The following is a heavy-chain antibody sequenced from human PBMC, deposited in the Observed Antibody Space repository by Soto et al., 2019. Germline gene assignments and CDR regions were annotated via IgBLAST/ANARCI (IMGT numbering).Heavy chain of an antibody. CDR2: TRNKANSYTT. Sequence: GGSLRLSCAASGFTFSDHYMDWVRQAPGKGLEWVGRTRNKANSYTTEYAASVKGRFTISRDDSKNSLYLQMNSLKTEDTAVYYCARPSRGEYYYGMDVWRQATTVTV. V-gene: IGHV3-72*01. CDR1: GFTFSDHY. J-gene: IGHJ6*02. CDR3: ARPSRGEYYYGMDV.